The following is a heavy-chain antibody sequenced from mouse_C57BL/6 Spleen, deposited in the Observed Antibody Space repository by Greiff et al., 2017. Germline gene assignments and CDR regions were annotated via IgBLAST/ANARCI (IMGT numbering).Heavy chain of an antibody. CDR1: GFTFSSYA. D-gene: IGHD2-1*01. V-gene: IGHV5-4*03. CDR2: ISDGGSYT. J-gene: IGHJ2*01. Sequence: EVKLMESGGGLVKPGGSLKLSCAASGFTFSSYAMSWVRQTPDKRLEWVATISDGGSYTYYPDNVKGRFTISRDNAKNNLYLQMSHLKAEDTAMYYCAGDDYGNHFDYWGQGTTLTVAS. CDR3: AGDDYGNHFDY.